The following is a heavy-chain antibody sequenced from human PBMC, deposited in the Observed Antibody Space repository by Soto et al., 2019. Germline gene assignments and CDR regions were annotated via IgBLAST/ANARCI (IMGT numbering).Heavy chain of an antibody. V-gene: IGHV4-34*01. CDR2: IHNSGSP. CDR3: ASGSTTEKVDS. Sequence: SETLSLTCAVYGGSFSGYYWSWIRQPPGKGLEWIGDIHNSGSPNNNPSLKSRVTISADTSMNQFSLALTSVTAADTAMYYCASGSTTEKVDSWGQGILVTVSS. J-gene: IGHJ4*02. CDR1: GGSFSGYY.